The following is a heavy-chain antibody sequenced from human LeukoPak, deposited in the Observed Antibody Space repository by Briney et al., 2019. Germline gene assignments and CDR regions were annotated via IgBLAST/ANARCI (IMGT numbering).Heavy chain of an antibody. CDR1: GDSISSYY. V-gene: IGHV4-59*01. Sequence: SSQTLSLTCTVSGDSISSYYWSWIRQPPGKGLEWIWYIYYSGSTNYNPSLKSRVTISVDTSKNQFSLKLGSVTAADTAVYYCARRGYSHGYYNMDVWGKGTTVTVSS. CDR2: IYYSGST. J-gene: IGHJ6*03. CDR3: ARRGYSHGYYNMDV. D-gene: IGHD5-18*01.